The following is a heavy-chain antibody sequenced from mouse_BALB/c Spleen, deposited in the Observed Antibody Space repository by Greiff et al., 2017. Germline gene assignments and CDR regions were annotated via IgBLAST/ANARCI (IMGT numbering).Heavy chain of an antibody. V-gene: IGHV2-6-7*01. CDR2: IWGDGST. CDR3: AREKYGKYYAMDY. Sequence: QVQLKESGPGLVAPSQSLSITCTVSGFSLTGYGVNWVRQPPGKGLEWLGMIWGDGSTDYNSALKSRLSISKDNSKSQVFLKMNSLQTDDTARYYCAREKYGKYYAMDYWGQGTSVTVSS. CDR1: GFSLTGYG. J-gene: IGHJ4*01. D-gene: IGHD2-10*02.